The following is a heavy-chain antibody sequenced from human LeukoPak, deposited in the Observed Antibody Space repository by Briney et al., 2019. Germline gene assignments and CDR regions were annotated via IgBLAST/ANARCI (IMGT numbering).Heavy chain of an antibody. V-gene: IGHV1-69*04. CDR1: GGTFSSYA. CDR2: IIPILGIA. CDR3: RLGYCSSTSCRRVEDFDY. D-gene: IGHD2-2*01. J-gene: IGHJ4*02. Sequence: ASVKVSCRASGGTFSSYAISWVRQAPGQGLEWMGRIIPILGIANYAQKFQGRVTITADKSTSTAYMELSSLRSEDTAVYYCRLGYCSSTSCRRVEDFDYWGQGTLVTVSS.